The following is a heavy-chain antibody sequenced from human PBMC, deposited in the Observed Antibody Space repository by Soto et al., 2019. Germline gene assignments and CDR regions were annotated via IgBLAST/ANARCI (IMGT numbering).Heavy chain of an antibody. J-gene: IGHJ3*02. Sequence: QVQLQESGPGLVKPSQTLSLTCTVSGGSISSGGYYWSWIRQHPGKGLEWIGYIYFSGSTYYNPSLQRRVTKLVDTSKNQFSLKLRHVTAADTAVYFCGSETLGIGAFDIWGQGTMVTVSS. CDR1: GGSISSGGYY. CDR2: IYFSGST. CDR3: GSETLGIGAFDI. D-gene: IGHD7-27*01. V-gene: IGHV4-31*03.